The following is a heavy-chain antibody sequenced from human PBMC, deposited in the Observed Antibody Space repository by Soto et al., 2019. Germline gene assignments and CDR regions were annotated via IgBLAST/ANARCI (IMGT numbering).Heavy chain of an antibody. Sequence: ASVKVSCKASGYSFTTHAMIWVRQAPGQRPEWMGWINTGNGNTRYSPKFQGRVNITRDTSASTAYMELSSLKSEDTAVYYCARGEQLYHYYYGMDVWGQGCTGTSP. CDR3: ARGEQLYHYYYGMDV. D-gene: IGHD3-10*01. V-gene: IGHV1-3*04. J-gene: IGHJ6*02. CDR2: INTGNGNT. CDR1: GYSFTTHA.